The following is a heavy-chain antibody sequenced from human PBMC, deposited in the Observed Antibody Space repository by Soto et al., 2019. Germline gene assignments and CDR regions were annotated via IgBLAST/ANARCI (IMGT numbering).Heavy chain of an antibody. J-gene: IGHJ4*02. CDR3: ARFMLLGSGYTYYFDY. Sequence: PSETLSLTCTVSGGSIRSYYWSWIRQPPGKGLEWIGYIYYRGITNYNPSLKSRVTISVDTSKNPFSLKLSSVNAADTAVYYCARFMLLGSGYTYYFDYWGQGTLVTVSS. D-gene: IGHD3-3*01. V-gene: IGHV4-59*01. CDR1: GGSIRSYY. CDR2: IYYRGIT.